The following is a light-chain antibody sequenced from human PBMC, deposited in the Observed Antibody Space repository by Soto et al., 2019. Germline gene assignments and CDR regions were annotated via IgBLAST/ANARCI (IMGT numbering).Light chain of an antibody. V-gene: IGLV2-8*01. CDR1: SSDVGAYNY. CDR2: EVT. Sequence: QSALTQPPSASGYPGQSVTISCTGTSSDVGAYNYVSWYQQHAGKAPKLVIYEVTKRPSGVPDRFSGSKSANTASLTVSGLQAEVEADYYCSSFASSNTWVFGGGTKL. J-gene: IGLJ3*02. CDR3: SSFASSNTWV.